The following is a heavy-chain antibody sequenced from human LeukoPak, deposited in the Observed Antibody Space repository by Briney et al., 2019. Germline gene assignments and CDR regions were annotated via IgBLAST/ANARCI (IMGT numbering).Heavy chain of an antibody. Sequence: ASVKVSCKASGGTFSSYAISWVRQAPGQGLEWMGWISAYNGNTNYAQKLQGRVTMTTDTSTSTAYMELRSLRSDDTAVYYCAKTDLVRGVFDYWGQGTLVTVSS. J-gene: IGHJ4*02. D-gene: IGHD3-10*01. V-gene: IGHV1-18*01. CDR1: GGTFSSYA. CDR3: AKTDLVRGVFDY. CDR2: ISAYNGNT.